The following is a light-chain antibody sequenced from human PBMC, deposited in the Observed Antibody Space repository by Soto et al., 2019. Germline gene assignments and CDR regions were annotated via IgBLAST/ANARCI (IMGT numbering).Light chain of an antibody. CDR3: QHLHSYPLT. V-gene: IGKV1-9*01. CDR2: AAS. Sequence: DIQLTQSPSFLSASAGDRVTITCRANQGISRYLAWYQQKPGKAPNLLIFAASTLHSGVPSRFSGSGSGTEFTLTISSLQPEDFATYYCQHLHSYPLTFGGGTKVEIK. J-gene: IGKJ4*01. CDR1: QGISRY.